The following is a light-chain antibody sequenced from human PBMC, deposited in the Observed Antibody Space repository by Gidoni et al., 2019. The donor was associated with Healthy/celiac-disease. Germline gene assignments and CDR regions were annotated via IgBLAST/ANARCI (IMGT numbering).Light chain of an antibody. V-gene: IGKV1-39*01. J-gene: IGKJ1*01. CDR2: AAS. CDR3: QQSYSTPWT. CDR1: QSISSY. Sequence: DIQMTQSPSSLSAPVGDRVTIPCRESQSISSYLKWYQQKPGKAPKLLLYAASSLQSGVPSRFSCSGSGTDFSLPIRRLQPDDFATYYCQQSYSTPWTFGQXTKVEIK.